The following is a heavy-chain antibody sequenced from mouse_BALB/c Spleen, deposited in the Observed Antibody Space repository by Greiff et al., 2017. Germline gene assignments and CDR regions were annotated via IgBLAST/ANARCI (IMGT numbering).Heavy chain of an antibody. J-gene: IGHJ2*01. CDR1: GYTFTDYT. CDR2: INPNNGGT. CDR3: ARGGDYYGKDLDY. Sequence: VQLQQSGPELVKPGASVKISCKTSGYTFTDYTMHWVKQSPGKGLEWIGGINPNNGGTRYNQKFKGKATLTVDKSSSTAYMELRSLTSEDSAVYYCARGGDYYGKDLDYWGQGTTLTVSS. D-gene: IGHD1-1*01. V-gene: IGHV1-18*01.